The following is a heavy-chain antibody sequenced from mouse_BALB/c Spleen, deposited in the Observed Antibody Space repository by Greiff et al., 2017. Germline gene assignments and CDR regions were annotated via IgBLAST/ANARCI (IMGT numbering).Heavy chain of an antibody. CDR1: GDSITSGY. J-gene: IGHJ3*01. V-gene: IGHV3-8*02. D-gene: IGHD2-3*01. CDR3: ARSYDGYPWFAY. Sequence: EVKLVESGPSLVKPSQTLFLTCSVTGDSITSGYWNWIRKFPGNKLEYMGYISYSGSTYYNPSLKSRISITRDTSKNQYYLQLNSVTTEDTATYYCARSYDGYPWFAYWGQGTLVTVSA. CDR2: ISYSGST.